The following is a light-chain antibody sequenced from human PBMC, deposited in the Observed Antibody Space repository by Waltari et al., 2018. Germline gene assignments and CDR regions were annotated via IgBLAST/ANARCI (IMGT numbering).Light chain of an antibody. CDR1: QDITTS. CDR3: QQFHSYPVT. Sequence: DIQITQSPSTLSASVGDRVTITCRASQDITTSLAWYQQKPGKAPNVLIYRTSNLKSGVSSRFSGSGSGTEFTLTINSLQPDDFATYYCQQFHSYPVTLGGGTKVEIK. J-gene: IGKJ4*01. CDR2: RTS. V-gene: IGKV1-5*03.